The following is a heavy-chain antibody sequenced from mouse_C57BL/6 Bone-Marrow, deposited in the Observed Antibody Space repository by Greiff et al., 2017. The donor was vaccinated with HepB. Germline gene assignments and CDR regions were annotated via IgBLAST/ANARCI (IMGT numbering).Heavy chain of an antibody. Sequence: EVKLLESGPELVKPGASVKMSCKASGYTFTDYNMHWVKQSHGKSLEWIGYINPNNGGTSYNQKFKGKATLTVNKSSSTAYMELRSLTSEDSAVYYCARRDDYEGVWFAYWGQGTLVTVSA. J-gene: IGHJ3*01. CDR2: INPNNGGT. D-gene: IGHD2-4*01. CDR1: GYTFTDYN. CDR3: ARRDDYEGVWFAY. V-gene: IGHV1-22*01.